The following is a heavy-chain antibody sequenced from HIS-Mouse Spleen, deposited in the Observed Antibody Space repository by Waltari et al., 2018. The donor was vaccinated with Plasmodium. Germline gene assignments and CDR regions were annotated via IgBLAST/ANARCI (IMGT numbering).Heavy chain of an antibody. D-gene: IGHD3-16*01. CDR1: GGSFSGYY. Sequence: QVQLQQWGAGLLKPSETLSLTCAVYGGSFSGYYWSWIRQPPGKGLEWIGEINHSGSTNYNPSRKSRVTISVDTSKNQFSLKLSSVTAADTAVYYCARDPYYDYVGGTFDIWGQGTMVTVSS. J-gene: IGHJ3*02. CDR3: ARDPYYDYVGGTFDI. V-gene: IGHV4-34*01. CDR2: INHSGST.